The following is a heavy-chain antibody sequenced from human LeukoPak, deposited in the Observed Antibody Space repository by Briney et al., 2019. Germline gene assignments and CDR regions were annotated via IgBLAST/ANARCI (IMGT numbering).Heavy chain of an antibody. D-gene: IGHD6-13*01. CDR2: ISGSGDST. CDR3: AKTRPLDSSSWSHGDY. V-gene: IGHV3-23*01. CDR1: GFTFSSSA. Sequence: GGSLRLSCAAPGFTFSSSAMSWVRQAPGKGLEWVSAISGSGDSTYYGDSVKGRFTISRDNSKNTLYLQMNSLRAEDTAVYYCAKTRPLDSSSWSHGDYWGQGTLVTVSS. J-gene: IGHJ4*02.